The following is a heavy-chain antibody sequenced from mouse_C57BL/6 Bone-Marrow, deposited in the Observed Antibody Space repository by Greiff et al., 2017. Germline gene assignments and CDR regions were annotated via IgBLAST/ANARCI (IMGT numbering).Heavy chain of an antibody. Sequence: EVKLVESGGGLVKPGGSLKLSCAASGFTFSSYAMSWVRQTPEKRLEWVATISDGGSYTYYPDNVKGRFTISRDNAKNNLYLQMSHLKSEDTAMYNWAPDCSYYAMDYWGQRASVTVSS. CDR2: ISDGGSYT. CDR1: GFTFSSYA. CDR3: APDCSYYAMDY. D-gene: IGHD3-2*01. V-gene: IGHV5-4*03. J-gene: IGHJ4*01.